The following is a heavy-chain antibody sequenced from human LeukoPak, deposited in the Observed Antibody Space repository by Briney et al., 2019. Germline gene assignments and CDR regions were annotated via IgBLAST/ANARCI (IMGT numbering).Heavy chain of an antibody. CDR3: ARESRHVSSRRVPPTGAFDI. Sequence: GGSLRLSCAASGFTVSSNYMSWVRKAPGKGLEWVSVIYSGGSTYYADSVKGRFTISRDNSKNTLYLQMNSLRAEDTAVYYCARESRHVSSRRVPPTGAFDIWGQGTMVTVPS. J-gene: IGHJ3*02. CDR1: GFTVSSNY. CDR2: IYSGGST. D-gene: IGHD3-9*01. V-gene: IGHV3-53*01.